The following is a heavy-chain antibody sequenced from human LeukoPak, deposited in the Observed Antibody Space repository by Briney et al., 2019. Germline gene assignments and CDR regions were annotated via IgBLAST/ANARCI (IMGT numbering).Heavy chain of an antibody. CDR3: ARDQGFFCSSTSCGTYYGMDV. J-gene: IGHJ6*02. D-gene: IGHD2-2*01. CDR1: GFTFSDYY. V-gene: IGHV3-11*04. Sequence: PGGSLRLSCAASGFTFSDYYMSWIRQAPGKGLEWVSYISSSGSTICYADSVKGRFTISRDNAENTLYLQMNSLRAEDTAVYYCARDQGFFCSSTSCGTYYGMDVWGQGTTVTVSS. CDR2: ISSSGSTI.